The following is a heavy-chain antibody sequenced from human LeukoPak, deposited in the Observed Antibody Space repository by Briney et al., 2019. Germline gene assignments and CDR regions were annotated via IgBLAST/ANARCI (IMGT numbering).Heavy chain of an antibody. D-gene: IGHD3-9*01. V-gene: IGHV1-69*04. CDR1: GGTFSSYT. J-gene: IGHJ4*02. CDR2: IIPILGIA. Sequence: GASVKVSCKASGGTFSSYTISWVRQAPGQGLEWTGRIIPILGIANYAQKFQGRVTITADKSTSTAYMELSSLRSEDTAVYYCARDHDILTGYYRYWGQGTLVTVSS. CDR3: ARDHDILTGYYRY.